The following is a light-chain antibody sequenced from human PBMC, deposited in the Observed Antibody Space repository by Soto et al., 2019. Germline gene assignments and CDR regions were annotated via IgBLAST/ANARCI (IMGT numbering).Light chain of an antibody. Sequence: EIVMTQSPATLSLSPGERATLSCRASQSVSSNLAWYQQKPGQPPRLLIYGASSRATGIPARFSGSGSGTEFTLSISSLQSEDFAVYYCQQYNKWPPRTFGQGTKV. CDR3: QQYNKWPPRT. CDR1: QSVSSN. CDR2: GAS. J-gene: IGKJ1*01. V-gene: IGKV3-15*01.